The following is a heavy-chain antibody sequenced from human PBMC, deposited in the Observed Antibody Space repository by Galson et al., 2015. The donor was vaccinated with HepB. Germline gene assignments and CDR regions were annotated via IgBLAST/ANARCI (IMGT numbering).Heavy chain of an antibody. CDR1: GFTFSSYG. D-gene: IGHD4-17*01. V-gene: IGHV3-30*18. J-gene: IGHJ4*02. CDR3: AKEGGRYDYGDYVDY. CDR2: ISYDGSNK. Sequence: SLRLSCAASGFTFSSYGMHWVRQAPGKGLEWVAVISYDGSNKYYADSVKGRFTISRDNSKNTLYLQMNSLRAEDTAVYYCAKEGGRYDYGDYVDYWGQGTLVTVSS.